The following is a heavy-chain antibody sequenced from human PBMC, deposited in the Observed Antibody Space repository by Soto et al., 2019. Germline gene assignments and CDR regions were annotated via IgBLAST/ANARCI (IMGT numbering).Heavy chain of an antibody. CDR3: ARHSAYCGGDCYRFAFDI. J-gene: IGHJ3*02. Sequence: PGQSLKISCKGSGCSFTSYWIGWVRQMPGKGLEWMGIIYPGDSDTRSSPSFQGQVIISADKSISTAYLQWSSLKASDTAMYYCARHSAYCGGDCYRFAFDIGGQGTMVTV. D-gene: IGHD2-21*02. CDR2: IYPGDSDT. V-gene: IGHV5-51*01. CDR1: GCSFTSYW.